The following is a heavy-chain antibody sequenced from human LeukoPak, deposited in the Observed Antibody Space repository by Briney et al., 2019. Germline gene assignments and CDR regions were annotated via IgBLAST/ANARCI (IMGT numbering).Heavy chain of an antibody. J-gene: IGHJ4*02. V-gene: IGHV1-18*01. CDR3: ARLMLVKSDIVVVPAATDY. Sequence: ASVKVSCKASGYTFTSYGISWVRQAPGQGLEWMGWISAYNGNTNYAQKLQGRVTMTTDTSTSTAYMELRSLRSDDTAVYYCARLMLVKSDIVVVPAATDYRGQGTLVTVSS. D-gene: IGHD2-2*01. CDR2: ISAYNGNT. CDR1: GYTFTSYG.